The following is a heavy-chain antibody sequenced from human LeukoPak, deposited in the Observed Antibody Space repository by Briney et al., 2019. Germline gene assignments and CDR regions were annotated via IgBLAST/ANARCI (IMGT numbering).Heavy chain of an antibody. D-gene: IGHD6-25*01. Sequence: GGSLRLSYAASGFTFSSYAMSWVRQAPGKGLEWVSAISGSGGRTHYADSVKGRFTISRDNSKNTLYLQMNSLRAEDTAIYYCAKSGGAVSDYWGQGTLVTVSS. V-gene: IGHV3-23*01. J-gene: IGHJ4*02. CDR1: GFTFSSYA. CDR2: ISGSGGRT. CDR3: AKSGGAVSDY.